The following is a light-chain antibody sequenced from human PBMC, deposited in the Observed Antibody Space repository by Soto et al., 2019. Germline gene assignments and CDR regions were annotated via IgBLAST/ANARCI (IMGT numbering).Light chain of an antibody. Sequence: EKVMTQSPATLSVSPRERAALTCRASQNVKTRLAWYQQKPGQAPRLLIYDAFTRATGIPARFSGSASGTEFTLTISSLQSEDFAVYYCQQYDEWPLTFGGGTKMEIK. CDR1: QNVKTR. CDR3: QQYDEWPLT. CDR2: DAF. V-gene: IGKV3-15*01. J-gene: IGKJ4*01.